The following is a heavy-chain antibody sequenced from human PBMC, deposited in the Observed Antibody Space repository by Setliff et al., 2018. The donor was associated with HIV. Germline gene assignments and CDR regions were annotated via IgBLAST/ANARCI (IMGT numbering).Heavy chain of an antibody. CDR3: ARGIAALTASFDY. CDR2: VIPSTGDT. Sequence: ASVKVSCKASGYTFTSYYIHWVRQAPGQGLEWMGIVIPSTGDTNYAQNFQGRVTMTRDTSTNTVYMDLSSLKSEDTAVYYCARGIAALTASFDYWGQGSLVTVSS. J-gene: IGHJ4*02. D-gene: IGHD6-13*01. CDR1: GYTFTSYY. V-gene: IGHV1-46*01.